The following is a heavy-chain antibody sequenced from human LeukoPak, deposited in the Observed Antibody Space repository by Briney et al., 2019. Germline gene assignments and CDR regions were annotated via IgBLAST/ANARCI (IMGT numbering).Heavy chain of an antibody. V-gene: IGHV3-23*01. Sequence: GGSLRLSCGASGFTFNNYGMNWVRQAPGKGLEWVSAISGSGDNTYYADSVKGRFTISRDNSKNTLYLQMNSLRAEDTAVYYCAKDLSAYSFDYWGQGTLVTVSS. CDR2: ISGSGDNT. CDR3: AKDLSAYSFDY. CDR1: GFTFNNYG. D-gene: IGHD2-21*01. J-gene: IGHJ4*02.